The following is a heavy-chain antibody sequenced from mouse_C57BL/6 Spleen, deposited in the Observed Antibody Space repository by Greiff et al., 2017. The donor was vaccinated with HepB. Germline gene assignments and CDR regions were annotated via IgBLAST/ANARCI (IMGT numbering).Heavy chain of an antibody. J-gene: IGHJ2*01. CDR3: ARNPYYYGSSYEGFDY. CDR2: IWTGGGT. Sequence: VQLQQSGPGLVAPSQRLSITCTVSGFSLTSYAISWVRQPPGKGLEWLGVIWTGGGTNYNSALKSRLSISKDNSKSQVFLKMNSLQTDDTARYYCARNPYYYGSSYEGFDYWGQGTTLTVSS. CDR1: GFSLTSYA. V-gene: IGHV2-9-1*01. D-gene: IGHD1-1*01.